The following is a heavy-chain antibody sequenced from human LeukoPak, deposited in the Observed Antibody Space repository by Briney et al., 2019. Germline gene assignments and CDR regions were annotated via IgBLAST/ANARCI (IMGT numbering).Heavy chain of an antibody. D-gene: IGHD2-2*02. CDR3: ASARRCSSTSCYTNWFDP. J-gene: IGHJ5*02. CDR1: GYTLTELS. V-gene: IGHV1-24*01. Sequence: ASVKVSCKVSGYTLTELSMHWVRQAPGKGLGWMGGFDPEDGETIYAQKFQGRVTMTEDTSTDTAYMELSSLRSEDTAVYYCASARRCSSTSCYTNWFDPWGQGTLVTVSS. CDR2: FDPEDGET.